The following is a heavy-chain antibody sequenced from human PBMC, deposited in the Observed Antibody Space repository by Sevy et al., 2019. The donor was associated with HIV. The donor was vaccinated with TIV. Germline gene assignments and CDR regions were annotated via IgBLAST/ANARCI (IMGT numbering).Heavy chain of an antibody. D-gene: IGHD2-8*01. CDR1: GFIFSDYA. CDR3: ARDPRMYGDYLLAYFDY. CDR2: ISFDGSNK. J-gene: IGHJ4*02. Sequence: GGSLRLSCAASGFIFSDYAMHWVRQAPGKGLEWVAVISFDGSNKYYADSVKGRFTISRDNSKNTLFLQMDSLRAEDTAVYYCARDPRMYGDYLLAYFDYWGQGTLVTVSS. V-gene: IGHV3-30-3*01.